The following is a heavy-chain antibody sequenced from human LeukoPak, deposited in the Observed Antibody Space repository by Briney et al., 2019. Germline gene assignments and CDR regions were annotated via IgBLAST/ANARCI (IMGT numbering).Heavy chain of an antibody. Sequence: GGSLRLSCAASGFTFSSYTMNWLRQAPGKGLEWVSSISSSGSYIYYTDSVKGRFTISRDNAKNSLYLQMNSLRAEDTAVYYCARDLYSGYDVPKDYWGQGTLVTVSS. CDR1: GFTFSSYT. D-gene: IGHD5-12*01. V-gene: IGHV3-21*01. CDR2: ISSSGSYI. CDR3: ARDLYSGYDVPKDY. J-gene: IGHJ4*02.